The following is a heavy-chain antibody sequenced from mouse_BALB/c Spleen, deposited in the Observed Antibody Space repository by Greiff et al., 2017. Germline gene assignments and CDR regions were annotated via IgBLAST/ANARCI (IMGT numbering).Heavy chain of an antibody. CDR3: ARVIYYYGSSYAMDY. D-gene: IGHD1-1*01. CDR1: GFSLTGYG. Sequence: VQLVESGPGLVAPSQSLSITCTVSGFSLTGYGVNWVRQPPGKGLEWLGMIWGDGSTDYNSALKSRLSISKDNSKSQVFLKMNSLQTDDTARYYCARVIYYYGSSYAMDYWGQGTSVTVSS. J-gene: IGHJ4*01. CDR2: IWGDGST. V-gene: IGHV2-6-7*01.